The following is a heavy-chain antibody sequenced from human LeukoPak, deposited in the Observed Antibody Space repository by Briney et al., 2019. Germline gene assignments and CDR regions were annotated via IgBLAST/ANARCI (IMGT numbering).Heavy chain of an antibody. V-gene: IGHV3-53*01. J-gene: IGHJ4*02. Sequence: GGSLRLSCAGSGFAVSNNYMSWVRQAPGKGLEWVSIIYSADITYYVDPVKGRFTISRDNSKNTLYLQMNSLRAEDTAVYYCTRDSTTFRFGYWGQGTLVTVSS. CDR3: TRDSTTFRFGY. CDR1: GFAVSNNY. D-gene: IGHD4-11*01. CDR2: IYSADIT.